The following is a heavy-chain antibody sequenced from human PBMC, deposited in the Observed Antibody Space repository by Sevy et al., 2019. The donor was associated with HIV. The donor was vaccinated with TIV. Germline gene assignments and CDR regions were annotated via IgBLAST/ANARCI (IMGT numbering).Heavy chain of an antibody. J-gene: IGHJ4*02. Sequence: ASVKVSCKVSGYTLTQFSMHWVLQAPGKGLEWMATFDPEDDETIYAQRLQGRVTMTEDTSTDTAYMELSSLRSDDTAVYYCAVTKDYYDSSGYPFDYWGQRSLVTVSS. CDR3: AVTKDYYDSSGYPFDY. V-gene: IGHV1-24*01. CDR2: FDPEDDET. D-gene: IGHD3-22*01. CDR1: GYTLTQFS.